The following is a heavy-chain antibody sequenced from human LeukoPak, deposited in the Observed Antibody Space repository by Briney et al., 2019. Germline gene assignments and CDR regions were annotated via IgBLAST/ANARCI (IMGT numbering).Heavy chain of an antibody. CDR1: GYTFGTHW. CDR3: ARDVGEYCSSINCHASDY. D-gene: IGHD2-2*01. Sequence: GASVKVSCKPSGYTFGTHWMHWVRQAPGQGLEWMGWINPGSGATNCAQRFHGRVTMTRDTSISTVYMELSRLRSDDTAVYYCARDVGEYCSSINCHASDYWGQGTLVTVSS. J-gene: IGHJ4*02. V-gene: IGHV1-2*02. CDR2: INPGSGAT.